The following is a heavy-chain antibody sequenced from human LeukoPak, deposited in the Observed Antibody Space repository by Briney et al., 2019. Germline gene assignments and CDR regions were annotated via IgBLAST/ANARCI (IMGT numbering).Heavy chain of an antibody. CDR3: ARAYLTPYYYDSSGYFDY. J-gene: IGHJ4*02. V-gene: IGHV3-7*01. CDR2: IKQDGSEK. Sequence: GGSLRLSCAASGFTFSSYWMSWVRQAPGKGLEWVANIKQDGSEKYYVDSVKGRFTISRDNSKNTLYLQMNSLRAEDTAVYYCARAYLTPYYYDSSGYFDYWGQGTLVTVSS. D-gene: IGHD3-22*01. CDR1: GFTFSSYW.